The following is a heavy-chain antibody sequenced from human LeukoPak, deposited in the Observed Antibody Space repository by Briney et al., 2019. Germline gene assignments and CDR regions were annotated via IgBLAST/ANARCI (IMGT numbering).Heavy chain of an antibody. Sequence: GGSLRLSCAASGFIFSNYGMSWVRQAPGKGLEWVSYISSSSTIHYADSAKGRFTISRDNAKNSLYLQMNSLRADDTAVYYCAKKMATAGKYFFDYWGQGTLVTVSS. CDR1: GFIFSNYG. CDR2: ISSSSTI. J-gene: IGHJ4*02. CDR3: AKKMATAGKYFFDY. D-gene: IGHD5-24*01. V-gene: IGHV3-48*01.